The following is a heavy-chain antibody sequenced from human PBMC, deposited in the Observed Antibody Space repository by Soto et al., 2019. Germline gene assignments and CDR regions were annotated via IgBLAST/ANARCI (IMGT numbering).Heavy chain of an antibody. V-gene: IGHV1-69*01. CDR2: ITPVFGTA. J-gene: IGHJ5*02. Sequence: QVQLVQSGAEVKKPGSSVKVSCKASADTFNSYSLSWLRQAPGQRLEWMGGITPVFGTADYAQSFEDRLTITADDSTSTVYRELSSLRSAAPAVFYGARRRGGPTVTNWSAPWGQGALVPVSS. CDR1: ADTFNSYS. CDR3: ARRRGGPTVTNWSAP. D-gene: IGHD4-17*01.